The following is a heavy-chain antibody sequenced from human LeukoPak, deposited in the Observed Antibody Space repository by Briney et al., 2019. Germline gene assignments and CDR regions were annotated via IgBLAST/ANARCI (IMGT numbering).Heavy chain of an antibody. D-gene: IGHD1-26*01. CDR3: ARYTSNVVGKRHYFDY. CDR1: GFTFSGSA. CDR2: ISSSSSYI. V-gene: IGHV3-21*01. J-gene: IGHJ4*02. Sequence: GGSLRLSCAASGFTFSGSAMHWVRQASGKGLEWVSSISSSSSYIYYADSVKGRFTISRDNAKNSLYLQMNSLRAEDTAVYYCARYTSNVVGKRHYFDYWGQGTLVTVSS.